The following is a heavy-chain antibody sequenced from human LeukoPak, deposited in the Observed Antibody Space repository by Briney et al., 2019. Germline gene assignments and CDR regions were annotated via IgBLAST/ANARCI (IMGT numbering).Heavy chain of an antibody. CDR1: GYSISSSYY. V-gene: IGHV4-38-2*01. Sequence: PSETLSLTCAVSGYSISSSYYWGWIRQPPGKGLEWIGSIYHSGSTYYNPSLKSRVTISVDTSKNQFSLKLSSVTAADTAVYYCARHPTYQYCSSTSCQRAPFDYWGQGTLVTVSS. CDR2: IYHSGST. J-gene: IGHJ4*02. CDR3: ARHPTYQYCSSTSCQRAPFDY. D-gene: IGHD2-2*01.